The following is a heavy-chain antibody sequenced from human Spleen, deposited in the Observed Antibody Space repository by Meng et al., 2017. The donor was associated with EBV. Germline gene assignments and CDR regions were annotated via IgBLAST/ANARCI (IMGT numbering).Heavy chain of an antibody. CDR1: GYSFIRYG. CDR2: ISGDNGKT. V-gene: IGHV1-18*01. D-gene: IGHD3-16*02. J-gene: IGHJ4*02. Sequence: QGQLLQSGPEVRKPGASVRVSCRPSGYSFIRYGITWVRQAPGQGLEWMGWISGDNGKTDYRQKFQGRVTMTTDTSTSTAYMEVRSLRSDDTAVYFCARGGGSYRLDYWGQGTLVTVSS. CDR3: ARGGGSYRLDY.